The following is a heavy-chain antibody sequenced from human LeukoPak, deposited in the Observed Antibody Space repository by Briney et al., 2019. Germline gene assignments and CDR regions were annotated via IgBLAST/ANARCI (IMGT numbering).Heavy chain of an antibody. CDR3: AKEPRVATIEIFDY. V-gene: IGHV3-23*01. CDR1: GFTFSSYA. J-gene: IGHJ4*02. Sequence: HPGVSLTLSCAAYGFTFSSYAMRWVRQAPGKGLEWVSSISGGGGVTNYADSVKGRFTISRDNSKNTVYLQMNSLRAEDTAVYYCAKEPRVATIEIFDYWGQGTLVTVSS. CDR2: ISGGGGVT. D-gene: IGHD5-12*01.